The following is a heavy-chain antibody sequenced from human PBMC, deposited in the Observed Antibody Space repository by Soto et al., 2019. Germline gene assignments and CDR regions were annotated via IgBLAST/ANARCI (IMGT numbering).Heavy chain of an antibody. D-gene: IGHD3-3*01. CDR1: GYTFTSYA. CDR3: ERSRSQYDVFDP. V-gene: IGHV1-3*01. Sequence: SVKVSCKASGYTFTSYAMHWVRQAPGQRLEWMGWINAGNGNTKYSQKFQGRVTITRDTSASTAYMELSSLRSEDTAVYFFERSRSQYDVFDPWSQGTLVIVSA. J-gene: IGHJ5*02. CDR2: INAGNGNT.